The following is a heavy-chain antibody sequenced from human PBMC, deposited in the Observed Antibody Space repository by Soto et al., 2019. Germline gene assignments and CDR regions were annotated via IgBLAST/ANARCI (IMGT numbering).Heavy chain of an antibody. Sequence: QVQLVQSGAEVKQPGASVRVSCLTSAYTFTTYAVSWVRQAPGQGLEWMGWISGDNGNTIYAQKFQGRVTMTTDTSTRKAYMELRSLRSDDTAVYYCATGLLGYCSGGSCYSDSWGQGTLVTVSS. D-gene: IGHD2-15*01. CDR3: ATGLLGYCSGGSCYSDS. V-gene: IGHV1-18*01. J-gene: IGHJ4*02. CDR1: AYTFTTYA. CDR2: ISGDNGNT.